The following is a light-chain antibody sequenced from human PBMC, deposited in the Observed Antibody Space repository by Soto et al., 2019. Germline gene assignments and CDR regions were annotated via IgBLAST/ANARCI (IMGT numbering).Light chain of an antibody. Sequence: QSALTQPASVSGSPGQSITISCTGTSSDVGSYNLVSWYLQHPGKAPKLMIYEGSKRPSGVSNRFSGSKSANTASLTISGLQPEDEAEYYCCSYGVRSTYVFGGGTKLTVL. V-gene: IGLV2-23*01. CDR3: CSYGVRSTYV. CDR2: EGS. J-gene: IGLJ3*02. CDR1: SSDVGSYNL.